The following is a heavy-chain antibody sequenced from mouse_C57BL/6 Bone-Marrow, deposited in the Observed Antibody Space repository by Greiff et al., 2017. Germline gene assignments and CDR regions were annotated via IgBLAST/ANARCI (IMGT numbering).Heavy chain of an antibody. D-gene: IGHD1-1*01. CDR3: ARDYGSSYWYFDV. Sequence: VKLMESGPELVKPGASVKLSCKASGYTFTSYDINWVKQRPGQGLEWIGWIYPRDGSTKYNEKFKGKATLTVDTSSSTASMELNSLTSEDSAVYFCARDYGSSYWYFDVWGTGTTVTVSS. V-gene: IGHV1-85*01. CDR2: IYPRDGST. CDR1: GYTFTSYD. J-gene: IGHJ1*03.